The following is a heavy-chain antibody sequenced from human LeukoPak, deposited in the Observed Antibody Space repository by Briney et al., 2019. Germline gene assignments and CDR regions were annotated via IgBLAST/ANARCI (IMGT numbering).Heavy chain of an antibody. V-gene: IGHV1-24*01. CDR2: FDPEDGET. CDR3: ATGGRYCSSTSCYLGWFDP. CDR1: GYTLTELS. J-gene: IGHJ5*02. Sequence: GASVKVSCKVSGYTLTELSMHWVRQAPGKGLEWMGGFDPEDGETIHAQKFQGRVTMTEDTSTDTAYMELSSLRSEDTAVYYCATGGRYCSSTSCYLGWFDPWGQGTLVTVSS. D-gene: IGHD2-2*01.